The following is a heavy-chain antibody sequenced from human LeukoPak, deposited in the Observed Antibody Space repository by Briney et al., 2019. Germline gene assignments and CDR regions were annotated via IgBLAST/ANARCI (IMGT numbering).Heavy chain of an antibody. Sequence: PSETLSLTCTVSNVSFSSYYWSWIRQPPGKGLEWIGYIYPSGSSNSIPSLKSRVSLSVDTSKNQFSLKLSSVIAADTAIYYCARSPPAPKQFDYWGQGILVTVTS. CDR1: NVSFSSYY. V-gene: IGHV4-4*09. CDR2: IYPSGSS. D-gene: IGHD2-2*01. J-gene: IGHJ4*02. CDR3: ARSPPAPKQFDY.